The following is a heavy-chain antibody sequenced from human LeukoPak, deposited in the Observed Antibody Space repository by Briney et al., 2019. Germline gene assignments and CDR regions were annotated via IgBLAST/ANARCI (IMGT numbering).Heavy chain of an antibody. Sequence: SETLSLTCTVSGGSVNSGSYYWNWIRQPPGKGLEWIGYIYYSGSTNYNPSLKSRVTISVDTSKNQFSLKLSSVTAADTAVYYCARAAYSGSYHSDYWGRRTLVTVSS. V-gene: IGHV4-61*01. CDR2: IYYSGST. CDR1: GGSVNSGSYY. D-gene: IGHD1-26*01. J-gene: IGHJ4*02. CDR3: ARAAYSGSYHSDY.